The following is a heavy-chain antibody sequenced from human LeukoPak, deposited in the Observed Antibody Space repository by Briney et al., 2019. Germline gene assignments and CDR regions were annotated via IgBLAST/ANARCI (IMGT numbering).Heavy chain of an antibody. Sequence: TGGSLRLSCVASGITFSNYAVSWVRQAPEKGLDWVSVISGSAHKIRYADSVKGRFTISRDNSENIVYLQMNNLRVEDTAVYYCAGRPTGYSSGYIHWGQGTLATVSS. CDR1: GITFSNYA. CDR2: ISGSAHKI. V-gene: IGHV3-23*01. D-gene: IGHD5-18*01. CDR3: AGRPTGYSSGYIH. J-gene: IGHJ4*02.